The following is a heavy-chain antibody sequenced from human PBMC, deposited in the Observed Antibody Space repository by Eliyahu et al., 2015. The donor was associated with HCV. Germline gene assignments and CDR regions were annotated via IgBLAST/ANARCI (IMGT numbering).Heavy chain of an antibody. D-gene: IGHD1-7*01. J-gene: IGHJ4*02. V-gene: IGHV3-11*01. CDR1: GFMFSDYY. Sequence: QVQLVESGGGLXKPGGSXRXSCXASGFMFSDYYMSWXRQGPGKGLEWVADITATGDTIYYADAVKGRFTISRDNGKNSLHLQMHSLRAEDTAVYYCLKSSRNYERAHWGQGTLVTVSS. CDR2: ITATGDTI. CDR3: LKSSRNYERAH.